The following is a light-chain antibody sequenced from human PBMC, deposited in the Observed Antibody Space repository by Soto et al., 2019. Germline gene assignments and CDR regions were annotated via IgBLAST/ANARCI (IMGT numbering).Light chain of an antibody. CDR3: QQRHNWLT. J-gene: IGKJ4*01. CDR2: GAS. Sequence: EIVLTQVPSTLSLSPGERGTVSCRARQTVGTHLSCYQHKPGQAPRLLIYGASNRATGIPARFSGSGSGTDFTLTISSLEPEDSAVYSCQQRHNWLTFGGGTKVDIK. CDR1: QTVGTH. V-gene: IGKV3-11*01.